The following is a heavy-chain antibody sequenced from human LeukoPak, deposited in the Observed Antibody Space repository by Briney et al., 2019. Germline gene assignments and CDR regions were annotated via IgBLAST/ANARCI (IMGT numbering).Heavy chain of an antibody. D-gene: IGHD2-2*01. Sequence: PSETLPLTCTVSGGSISSGGYYWSWIRQHPGKGLEWIGYIYYSGSTYYNPSLKSRVTISVDTSKNQFSLKLSSVTAADTAVYYCARHTGPIYCSSTSCYRDYFDYWGQGTLVTVSS. CDR1: GGSISSGGYY. J-gene: IGHJ4*02. CDR3: ARHTGPIYCSSTSCYRDYFDY. V-gene: IGHV4-31*03. CDR2: IYYSGST.